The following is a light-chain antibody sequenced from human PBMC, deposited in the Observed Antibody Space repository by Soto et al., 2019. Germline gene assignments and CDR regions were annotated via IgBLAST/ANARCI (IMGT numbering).Light chain of an antibody. CDR3: CSYAGTYVYV. J-gene: IGLJ1*01. V-gene: IGLV2-11*01. CDR1: SSDVGGYNF. CDR2: DVS. Sequence: QSALTQPRSVSGSPGQSVTVSCTGTSSDVGGYNFVSWYQQHPGKAPKLMIYDVSKRPSGVSDRFSGSKSGNTASLTISGLQAEDEAVYFCCSYAGTYVYVFGTGTQLTVL.